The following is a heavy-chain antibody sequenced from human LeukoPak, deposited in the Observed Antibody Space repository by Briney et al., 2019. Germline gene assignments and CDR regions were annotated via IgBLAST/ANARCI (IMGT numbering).Heavy chain of an antibody. D-gene: IGHD6-13*01. Sequence: SETLSLTCTVSGGPIRSYYWTWIRQPPGKGLEWIGYIYYSGSTNYNPSLKSRVTISVDTSKNQFSLKLSSVTAADTAVYYCARDSAAGTIDPWGQGTLVTVSS. V-gene: IGHV4-59*01. J-gene: IGHJ5*02. CDR3: ARDSAAGTIDP. CDR2: IYYSGST. CDR1: GGPIRSYY.